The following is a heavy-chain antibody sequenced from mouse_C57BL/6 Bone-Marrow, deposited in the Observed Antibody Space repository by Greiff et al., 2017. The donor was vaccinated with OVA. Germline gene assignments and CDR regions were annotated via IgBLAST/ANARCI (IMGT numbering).Heavy chain of an antibody. D-gene: IGHD1-1*01. J-gene: IGHJ2*01. CDR3: TFTTVVASDY. CDR1: GFNIKDDY. V-gene: IGHV14-4*01. CDR2: IDPENGDT. Sequence: EVQLQQSGAELVRPGASVKLSCTASGFNIKDDYMHWVKQRPEQGLEWIGWIDPENGDTAYASKFQGKATITADTSSNTAYLRLSSLTSEDTAVYYCTFTTVVASDYWGQGTTLTVSS.